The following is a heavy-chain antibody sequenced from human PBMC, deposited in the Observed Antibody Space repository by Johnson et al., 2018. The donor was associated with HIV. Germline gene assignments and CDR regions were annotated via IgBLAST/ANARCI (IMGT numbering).Heavy chain of an antibody. V-gene: IGHV3-23*04. J-gene: IGHJ3*02. Sequence: VQVVESGGGLVQPGGSLRLSCAASGFTFSSYAMSWVRQAPGKGLEWVSAISGSGGSTYYADSVKGRFTISRDNSKNTLYLQMNSLRAEDTAVYYCAKAYYYDSSGYDAFDIWGQGTMVTVSS. CDR2: ISGSGGST. D-gene: IGHD3-22*01. CDR1: GFTFSSYA. CDR3: AKAYYYDSSGYDAFDI.